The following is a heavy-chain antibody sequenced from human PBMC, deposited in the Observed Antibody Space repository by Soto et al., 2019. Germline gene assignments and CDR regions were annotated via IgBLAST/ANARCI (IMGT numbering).Heavy chain of an antibody. J-gene: IGHJ6*02. Sequence: ASVKVSCKASGGTFSSYAISWVRQAPGQGLEWMGGIIPIFGTANYAQKFQGRVTITADESTSTAYMELSSLRSEDTAVYYCAREDPRQLWQPQKYYYYGMDVWGQGTTVTVSS. D-gene: IGHD5-18*01. CDR3: AREDPRQLWQPQKYYYYGMDV. V-gene: IGHV1-69*13. CDR1: GGTFSSYA. CDR2: IIPIFGTA.